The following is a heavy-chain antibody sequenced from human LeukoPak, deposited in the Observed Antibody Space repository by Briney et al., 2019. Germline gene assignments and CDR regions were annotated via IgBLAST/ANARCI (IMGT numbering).Heavy chain of an antibody. CDR3: ARDGVVVAADYYYYGMVV. D-gene: IGHD2-15*01. J-gene: IGHJ6*04. V-gene: IGHV1-18*04. CDR1: GYTFTSYG. CDR2: ISAYNGNT. Sequence: ASVKVSFKASGYTFTSYGISWVRQPPGQGLEWMGLISAYNGNTNYAQKLQGRVTMTTDTSTSTAYMELRSLRSDDTAVYYCARDGVVVAADYYYYGMVVWGKGTTVTVSS.